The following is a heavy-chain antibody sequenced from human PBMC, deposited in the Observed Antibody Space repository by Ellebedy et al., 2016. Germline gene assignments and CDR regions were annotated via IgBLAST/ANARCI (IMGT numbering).Heavy chain of an antibody. D-gene: IGHD3-3*01. CDR2: IIPIFGTA. CDR1: GGTFSSYA. Sequence: SVKVSXKASGGTFSSYAISWVRQAPGQGLEWMGGIIPIFGTANYAQKFQGRVTITADKSTSTAYMELSSLRPEDTAVYYCARALLRFLEWPMDVWGQGTTVTVSS. V-gene: IGHV1-69*06. CDR3: ARALLRFLEWPMDV. J-gene: IGHJ6*02.